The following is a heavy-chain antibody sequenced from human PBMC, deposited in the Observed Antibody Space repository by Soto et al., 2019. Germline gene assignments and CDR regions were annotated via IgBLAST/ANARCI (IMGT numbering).Heavy chain of an antibody. Sequence: QVQLVQSGAEVKKPGASVKVSCKASGYTFTNYYMDWVRQAPGQGLECMGIINPSGGSTTYAQRFQGRVTMTRDTSTSTFYMELSSLRSDDTAVYYCARAYSGGWGLEYWGQGTLVTVSS. CDR3: ARAYSGGWGLEY. V-gene: IGHV1-46*01. CDR1: GYTFTNYY. D-gene: IGHD6-19*01. J-gene: IGHJ4*02. CDR2: INPSGGST.